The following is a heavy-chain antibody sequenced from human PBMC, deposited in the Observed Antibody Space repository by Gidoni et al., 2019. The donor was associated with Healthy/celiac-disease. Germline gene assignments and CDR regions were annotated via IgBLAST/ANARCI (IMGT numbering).Heavy chain of an antibody. V-gene: IGHV3-48*03. CDR2: ISSSGSTI. J-gene: IGHJ3*02. D-gene: IGHD2-2*01. CDR1: GFTFSSYE. CDR3: ARTGIVVVPAAHDAFDI. Sequence: EVQLVESGGGLVQPGGSLRLSCAASGFTFSSYEMNWVRQAPGKGLEWVSYISSSGSTIYYADSVKGRFTISRDNAKNSLYLQMNSLRAEDTAVYYCARTGIVVVPAAHDAFDIWGQGTMVTVSS.